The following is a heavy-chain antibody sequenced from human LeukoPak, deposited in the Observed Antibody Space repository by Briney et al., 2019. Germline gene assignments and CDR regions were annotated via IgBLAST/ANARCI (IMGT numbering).Heavy chain of an antibody. CDR3: ATGPDDDYGDYRRGAGAFDI. CDR1: GYTLTELS. D-gene: IGHD4-17*01. V-gene: IGHV1-24*01. Sequence: GASGKVSCKISGYTLTELSMHWVRQAPGKGLEWMGGFDPEDGETIYAQKFQGRVTMTEDTSTDTAYMELSSLRSEDTAVYYCATGPDDDYGDYRRGAGAFDIWGQGTMVTVSS. J-gene: IGHJ3*02. CDR2: FDPEDGET.